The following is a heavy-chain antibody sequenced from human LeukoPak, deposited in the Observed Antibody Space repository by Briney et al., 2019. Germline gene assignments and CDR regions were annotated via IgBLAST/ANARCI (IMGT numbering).Heavy chain of an antibody. D-gene: IGHD1-26*01. Sequence: QPGGSLRLSCVASGFTFDDYAMHWVRQAPGNGLEWVSLISGDGGSTYYADSVKGRFTISRDNSKNSLYLQMNSLRTEDTALYYCAKGILGDPGYFDYWGQGTLVTVSS. CDR3: AKGILGDPGYFDY. J-gene: IGHJ4*02. CDR1: GFTFDDYA. CDR2: ISGDGGST. V-gene: IGHV3-43*02.